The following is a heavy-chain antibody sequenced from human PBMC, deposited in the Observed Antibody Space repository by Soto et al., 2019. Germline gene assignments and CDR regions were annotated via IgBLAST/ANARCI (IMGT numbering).Heavy chain of an antibody. V-gene: IGHV1-3*04. D-gene: IGHD3-9*01. J-gene: IGHJ3*02. Sequence: QVQLLQSGAEVKKPGASVKVSCKTSGYTFRNYAIHWLRQAPGQSLEWMGWVNTANGNRKYSQKIQGRVTITRDTFASTVYMELSSLRSEDTAVYYCARETLESQYDILTGSALDIWGQGTMVTVSS. CDR3: ARETLESQYDILTGSALDI. CDR1: GYTFRNYA. CDR2: VNTANGNR.